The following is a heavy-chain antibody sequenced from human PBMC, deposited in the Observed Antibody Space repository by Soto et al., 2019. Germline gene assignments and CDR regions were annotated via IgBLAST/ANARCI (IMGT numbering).Heavy chain of an antibody. Sequence: QVPLQASGPGLVKPSETLSLSCTVSGGSISNYYWSWFRQTPGKGLEWIGYVHDSWGSNYNPSLKSRVAISLDPSKSQFSLQLTSVTATDTAVYYCARQGFGALHGLVAVWGQGTTVTVSS. CDR2: VHDSWGS. J-gene: IGHJ6*02. CDR3: ARQGFGALHGLVAV. CDR1: GGSISNYY. V-gene: IGHV4-59*08. D-gene: IGHD3-10*01.